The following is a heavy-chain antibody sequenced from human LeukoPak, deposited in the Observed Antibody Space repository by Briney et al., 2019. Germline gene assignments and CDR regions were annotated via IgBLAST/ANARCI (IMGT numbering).Heavy chain of an antibody. CDR2: INHSGST. D-gene: IGHD2-2*01. J-gene: IGHJ6*03. Sequence: SETLSLTCAVYGGSFSGYYWSWIRQPPGKGLEWIGEINHSGSTNYNPSLKSRVTMSVDTSKNQFSLKLSSVTAADTAVYYCARDTRYYYYYMDVWGKGTTVTISS. CDR1: GGSFSGYY. V-gene: IGHV4-34*01. CDR3: ARDTRYYYYYMDV.